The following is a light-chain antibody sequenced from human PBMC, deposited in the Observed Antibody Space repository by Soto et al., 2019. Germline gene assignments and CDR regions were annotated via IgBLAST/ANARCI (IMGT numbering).Light chain of an antibody. CDR2: GAS. CDR1: QSVSSN. CDR3: QHYNYWPPCT. V-gene: IGKV3-15*01. J-gene: IGKJ1*01. Sequence: EIVMTQSPATLSVSPGERATLSCRASQSVSSNLAWYQQKPGQAPRLLIYGASTRATGIPARFSGSGSGTEFTLTISSLQSDAVAVYYCQHYNYWPPCTCGQGTKVEIK.